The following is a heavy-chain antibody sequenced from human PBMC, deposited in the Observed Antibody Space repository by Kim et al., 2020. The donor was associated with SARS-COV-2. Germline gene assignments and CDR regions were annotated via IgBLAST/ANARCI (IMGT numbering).Heavy chain of an antibody. Sequence: ASVKVSCKASGYTFTSYAMHWVRQAPGQRLEWMGWINAGNGNTKYSQKFQGRVTITRDTSASTAYMELSSLRSEDTAVYYCARERPHCIAAAGTCGRGWFDPWGQGTLVTVSS. CDR3: ARERPHCIAAAGTCGRGWFDP. J-gene: IGHJ5*02. CDR1: GYTFTSYA. CDR2: INAGNGNT. V-gene: IGHV1-3*01. D-gene: IGHD6-13*01.